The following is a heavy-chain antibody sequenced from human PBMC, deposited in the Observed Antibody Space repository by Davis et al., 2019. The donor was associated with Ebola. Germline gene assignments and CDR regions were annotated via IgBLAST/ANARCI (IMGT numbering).Heavy chain of an antibody. CDR2: ISWNSGSI. J-gene: IGHJ4*02. CDR3: VKDLIGYMYGRLDY. D-gene: IGHD5-12*01. CDR1: GFTFDDYA. V-gene: IGHV3-9*01. Sequence: SLKISCAASGFTFDDYAMHWVRQAPGKGLEWVSGISWNSGSIGYADSVKGRFTISRDNAKSSLYLQMNSLRAEDTALYYCVKDLIGYMYGRLDYWGQGTLVAVSS.